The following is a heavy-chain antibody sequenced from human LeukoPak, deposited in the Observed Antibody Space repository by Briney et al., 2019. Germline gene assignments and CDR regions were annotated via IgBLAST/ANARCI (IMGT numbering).Heavy chain of an antibody. D-gene: IGHD2-2*01. CDR3: ARLGEDIVVVPAAQYYFDY. J-gene: IGHJ4*02. Sequence: PSETLSLTRTVSGGSISSYYWSWIRQPPGKGLEWIGYIYYSGSTNYNPSLKSRVTISVDTSKNQFSLKLSSVTAADTAVYYCARLGEDIVVVPAAQYYFDYWGQGTLVTVSS. V-gene: IGHV4-59*08. CDR2: IYYSGST. CDR1: GGSISSYY.